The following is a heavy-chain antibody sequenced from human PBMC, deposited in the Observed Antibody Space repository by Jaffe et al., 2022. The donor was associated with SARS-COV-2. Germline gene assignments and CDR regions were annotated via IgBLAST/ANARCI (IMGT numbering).Heavy chain of an antibody. V-gene: IGHV3-9*01. D-gene: IGHD3-22*01. Sequence: EVQLVESGGGLVQPGRSLRLSCAASGFTFDDYAMHWVRQAPGKGLEWVSGISWNSGSIGYADSVKGRFTISRDNAKNSLYLQMNSLRAEDTALYYCAKDMAYYDSSVNGMDVWGQGTTVTVSS. CDR2: ISWNSGSI. J-gene: IGHJ6*02. CDR3: AKDMAYYDSSVNGMDV. CDR1: GFTFDDYA.